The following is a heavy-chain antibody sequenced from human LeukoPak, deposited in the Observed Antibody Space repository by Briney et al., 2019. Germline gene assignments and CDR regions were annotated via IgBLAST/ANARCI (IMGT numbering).Heavy chain of an antibody. CDR3: ARGYYDFWSGDYYGMDV. CDR2: IYDSGST. Sequence: PSETLSLTCAVSGYSISSGFYWGWIWQPPRKGLEWIGSIYDSGSTYYNPSLKSRVTISVDRSKNQFSLKLSSVTAADTAVYYCARGYYDFWSGDYYGMDVWGQGTTVTVSS. D-gene: IGHD3-3*01. J-gene: IGHJ6*02. V-gene: IGHV4-38-2*01. CDR1: GYSISSGFY.